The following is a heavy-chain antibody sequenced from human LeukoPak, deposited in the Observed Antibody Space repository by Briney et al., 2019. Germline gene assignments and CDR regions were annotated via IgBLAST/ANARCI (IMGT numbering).Heavy chain of an antibody. Sequence: GGSLRLSCAASGFTFSSYWMSWVRQAPGKGLEWVANIKQDGSDKYYADSVKGRFTISRDNSKNTLYLQMSSLSAEDTAVYYCARTTTPHYYGSGSYALGYWGQGTLVTVPS. CDR3: ARTTTPHYYGSGSYALGY. V-gene: IGHV3-7*02. D-gene: IGHD3-10*01. J-gene: IGHJ4*02. CDR2: IKQDGSDK. CDR1: GFTFSSYW.